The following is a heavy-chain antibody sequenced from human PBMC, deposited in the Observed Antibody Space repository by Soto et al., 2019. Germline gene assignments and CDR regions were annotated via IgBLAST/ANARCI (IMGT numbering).Heavy chain of an antibody. CDR3: ARIGSPLLWFGELLPNGYGMDV. Sequence: ASVKVSCKASGYTFTSYGISWVRQAPGQGLEWMGWISAYNGNTNYAQKLQGRVTMTTGTSTSTAYMELRSLRSDDTAVYYCARIGSPLLWFGELLPNGYGMDVWGQGTTVTVPS. CDR1: GYTFTSYG. J-gene: IGHJ6*02. V-gene: IGHV1-18*01. D-gene: IGHD3-10*01. CDR2: ISAYNGNT.